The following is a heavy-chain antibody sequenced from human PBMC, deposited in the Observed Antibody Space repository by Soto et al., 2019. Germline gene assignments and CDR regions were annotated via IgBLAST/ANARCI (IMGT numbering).Heavy chain of an antibody. D-gene: IGHD6-13*01. CDR2: IIPILGIA. CDR3: ARVGQQLAPFDP. Sequence: GASVKVSCKASGCTFSSYTISWVRQAPGQGLEWMGRIIPILGIANYAQKFQGRVTITADKSTSTAYMELSSLRSEDTAVYYCARVGQQLAPFDPWGQGTLVTVSS. J-gene: IGHJ5*02. CDR1: GCTFSSYT. V-gene: IGHV1-69*02.